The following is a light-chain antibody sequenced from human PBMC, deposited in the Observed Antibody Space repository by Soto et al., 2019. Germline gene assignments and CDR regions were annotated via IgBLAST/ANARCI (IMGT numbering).Light chain of an antibody. Sequence: DIQMTQSPSSVSASVGDRVTITCRASQSISSWLAWYQQKPGKAHKLLIYDASSLESGVSSRFSGSGSGTEFTLTISSLQPDDFATYYCQQYTSYWTFGQGTKVDIK. CDR3: QQYTSYWT. J-gene: IGKJ1*01. CDR2: DAS. CDR1: QSISSW. V-gene: IGKV1-5*01.